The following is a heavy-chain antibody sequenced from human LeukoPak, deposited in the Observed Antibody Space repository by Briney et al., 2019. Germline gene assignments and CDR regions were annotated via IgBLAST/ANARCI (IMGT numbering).Heavy chain of an antibody. Sequence: GGSLRLSCVVSGFTFSSYAMHWVRHAPGKGLEWVSLISWEGGSTYYADSVKGRFTISRDNSKNSLYLEMNSLRAEDTALYYCAKGGYDPDYYFDYWGQGTLVTVSS. CDR2: ISWEGGST. J-gene: IGHJ4*02. CDR1: GFTFSSYA. D-gene: IGHD3-16*01. V-gene: IGHV3-43D*03. CDR3: AKGGYDPDYYFDY.